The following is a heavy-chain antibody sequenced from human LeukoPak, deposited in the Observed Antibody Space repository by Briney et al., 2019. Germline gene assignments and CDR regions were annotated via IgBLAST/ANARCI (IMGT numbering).Heavy chain of an antibody. CDR3: ARDYDSSDYYFPVYDF. CDR1: GFTFRSSR. Sequence: GGSLRLSCSAYGFTFRSSRTNCVRQAPGKGLEWVSSISTSSTYIFYADSVKGRFTISRDNAKNSLYLQMNSLRAEDTAVYYCARDYDSSDYYFPVYDFGGRGTLVTVSS. CDR2: ISTSSTYI. V-gene: IGHV3-21*01. J-gene: IGHJ4*02. D-gene: IGHD3-22*01.